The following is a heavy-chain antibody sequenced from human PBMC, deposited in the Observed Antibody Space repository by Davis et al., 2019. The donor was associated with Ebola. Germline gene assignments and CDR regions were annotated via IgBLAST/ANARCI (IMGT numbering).Heavy chain of an antibody. CDR1: GYTFTSYG. V-gene: IGHV1-2*06. CDR3: ARVFISSWPPSVGMDV. CDR2: INPNSGGT. D-gene: IGHD6-13*01. Sequence: ASVKVSCKTSGYTFTSYGISWVRQAPGQGLEWMGRINPNSGGTNYAQKFQGRVTMTRDTSISTAYMELSRLRSDDTAVYYCARVFISSWPPSVGMDVWGKGTTVTVSS. J-gene: IGHJ6*04.